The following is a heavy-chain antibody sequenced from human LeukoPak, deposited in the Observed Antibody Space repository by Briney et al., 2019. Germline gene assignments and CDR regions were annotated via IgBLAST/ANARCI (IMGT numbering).Heavy chain of an antibody. J-gene: IGHJ4*02. Sequence: SETLSLTCTVSGGSVSSGNYYWSWIRQPPGKGLEWIGYISNSGSTKYNPSLKSRVTISGDTSKNPFSLQLSSVTSADTAVYYCARVCDYGSGTCFDYWSQGTLVTVSS. CDR3: ARVCDYGSGTCFDY. CDR2: ISNSGST. CDR1: GGSVSSGNYY. V-gene: IGHV4-61*01. D-gene: IGHD3-10*01.